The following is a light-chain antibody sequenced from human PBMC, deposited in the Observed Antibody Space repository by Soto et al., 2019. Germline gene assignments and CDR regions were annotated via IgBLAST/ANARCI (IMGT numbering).Light chain of an antibody. CDR1: QSVTSSY. V-gene: IGKV3-20*01. J-gene: IGKJ2*01. CDR2: ATS. CDR3: QQYDSSLYT. Sequence: EIVLTQTPGTPSLSPGERATLSCRASQSVTSSYLAWYQQKPGQAPRLLIYATSSRATGIPDRFSGSGSGTDFTLTISRLEPEDFAVYYCQQYDSSLYTFGQGTKLEIK.